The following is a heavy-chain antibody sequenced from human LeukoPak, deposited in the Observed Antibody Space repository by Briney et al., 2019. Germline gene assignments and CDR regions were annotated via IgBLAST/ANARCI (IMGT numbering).Heavy chain of an antibody. Sequence: ASVKVSCKASGYTFTSYGISWVRQALGQGLEWMGWISAYNGNTNYAQKLQGRVTMTTDTSTSTAYMELRSLRSDDTAVYYCARERVTSRWLAPLIDYWGQGTLVTVSS. CDR1: GYTFTSYG. V-gene: IGHV1-18*04. J-gene: IGHJ4*02. CDR3: ARERVTSRWLAPLIDY. D-gene: IGHD5-24*01. CDR2: ISAYNGNT.